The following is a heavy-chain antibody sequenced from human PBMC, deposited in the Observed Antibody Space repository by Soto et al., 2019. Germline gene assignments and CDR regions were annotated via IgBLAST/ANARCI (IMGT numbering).Heavy chain of an antibody. CDR1: GYTFTSYY. CDR3: ARARDYYDSSGYSLDY. J-gene: IGHJ4*02. Sequence: QVQLVQSGAEVKKPGASVKVSCKASGYTFTSYYMHWVRQAPGQGLEWMGIINPSGGSTSYAQKFTGRATMSRDTSTRTVYMELGSLRSEDAAVYYCARARDYYDSSGYSLDYWGQGTLVTVSS. CDR2: INPSGGST. D-gene: IGHD3-22*01. V-gene: IGHV1-46*01.